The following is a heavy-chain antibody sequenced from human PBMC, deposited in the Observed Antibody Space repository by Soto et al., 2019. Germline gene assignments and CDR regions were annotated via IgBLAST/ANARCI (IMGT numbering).Heavy chain of an antibody. Sequence: GGSLRLSCAASGFTFCSYSMNWVRQAPGKGLEWVSSISSSSSYIYYADSVKGRFTISRDNAKNSLYLQMNSLRAEDTAVYYCARASRYSGYDGQYYFDPWGQGTLVTVSS. CDR3: ARASRYSGYDGQYYFDP. CDR2: ISSSSSYI. V-gene: IGHV3-21*01. J-gene: IGHJ4*02. CDR1: GFTFCSYS. D-gene: IGHD5-12*01.